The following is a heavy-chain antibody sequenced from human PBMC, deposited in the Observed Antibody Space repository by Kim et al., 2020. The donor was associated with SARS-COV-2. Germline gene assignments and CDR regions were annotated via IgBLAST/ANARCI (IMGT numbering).Heavy chain of an antibody. CDR1: GGTFSSYA. J-gene: IGHJ4*02. CDR2: IIPIFGTA. D-gene: IGHD2-15*01. CDR3: ARGSAGYCSGGSCYSLADY. V-gene: IGHV1-69*13. Sequence: SVKVSCKASGGTFSSYAISWVRQAPGQGLEWMGGIIPIFGTANYAQKFQGRVTITADESTSTAYMELSSLRSEDTAVYYCARGSAGYCSGGSCYSLADYWGQGTLVTVSS.